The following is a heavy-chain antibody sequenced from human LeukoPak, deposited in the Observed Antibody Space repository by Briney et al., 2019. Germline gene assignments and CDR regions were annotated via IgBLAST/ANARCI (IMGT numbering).Heavy chain of an antibody. CDR1: GFSFSSHS. CDR2: ISPRGDFT. Sequence: GGSLRLSCAASGFSFSSHSMTWVRQAPGKGLDWVATISPRGDFTFYADSVKGRFTVSRDNSGNTLYLQMSTLRVEDTAVYYCARDRGGYWFDPWGQGTLVTVSS. D-gene: IGHD2-15*01. CDR3: ARDRGGYWFDP. V-gene: IGHV3-23*01. J-gene: IGHJ5*02.